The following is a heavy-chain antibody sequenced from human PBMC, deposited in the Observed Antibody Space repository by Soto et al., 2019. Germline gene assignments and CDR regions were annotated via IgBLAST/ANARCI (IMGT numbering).Heavy chain of an antibody. CDR2: IYYNGYT. Sequence: QVQLQESGPGLVKPSETLSLTCTVSGGSIINNYWSWIRQPPGKGLEWIAYIYYNGYTKYNPSLESRVTKSVDTSKNQFTLKLNPVTAADTAMYYCGRTTRRGSLDYWGQGALVTVSS. V-gene: IGHV4-59*01. CDR3: GRTTRRGSLDY. CDR1: GGSIINNY. D-gene: IGHD1-26*01. J-gene: IGHJ4*02.